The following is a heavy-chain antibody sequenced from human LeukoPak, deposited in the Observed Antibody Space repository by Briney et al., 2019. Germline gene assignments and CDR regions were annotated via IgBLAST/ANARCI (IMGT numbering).Heavy chain of an antibody. CDR1: GFTFDDYA. Sequence: GGSLRLSCAASGFTFDDYAMHWVRQAPGKGLEWVSGISWNSGSIGYADSVKGRFTISRDNAKNSLYLQMNSLRAEDTALYYCAKDMTPYYDSSDRYAFDIWGQGTMVTVSS. CDR3: AKDMTPYYDSSDRYAFDI. D-gene: IGHD3-22*01. V-gene: IGHV3-9*01. CDR2: ISWNSGSI. J-gene: IGHJ3*02.